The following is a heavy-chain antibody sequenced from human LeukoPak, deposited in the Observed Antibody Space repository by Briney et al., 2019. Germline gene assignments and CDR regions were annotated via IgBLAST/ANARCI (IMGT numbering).Heavy chain of an antibody. V-gene: IGHV4-59*08. CDR2: IYYSGST. J-gene: IGHJ5*02. CDR3: ARQDVVVVPGAIGHNWFDP. CDR1: GVSITSYY. Sequence: SETLSLTCTVSGVSITSYYWSWIRQPPGKGLEWIGYIYYSGSTNYNPSLKSRVTISLDTSRSQFSLKMSSVTAADTAVYYCARQDVVVVPGAIGHNWFDPWGQGTLVTVPS. D-gene: IGHD2-2*01.